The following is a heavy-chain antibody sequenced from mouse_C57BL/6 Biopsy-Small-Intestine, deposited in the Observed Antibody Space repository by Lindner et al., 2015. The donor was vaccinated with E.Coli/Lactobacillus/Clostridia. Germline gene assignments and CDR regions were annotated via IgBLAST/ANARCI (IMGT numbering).Heavy chain of an antibody. CDR1: GYTFTTYP. CDR2: FHPYNDDT. J-gene: IGHJ4*01. CDR3: ARGSYYYPMDY. V-gene: IGHV1-47*01. Sequence: VQLQESGAEVVKPGASVKMSCKASGYTFTTYPIEWMKQNHGKSLEWIGNFHPYNDDTEYNEKFKGKATLTVEKSSTTVYLELSRLTSDDSAVYYCARGSYYYPMDYWGQGTSVTVSS.